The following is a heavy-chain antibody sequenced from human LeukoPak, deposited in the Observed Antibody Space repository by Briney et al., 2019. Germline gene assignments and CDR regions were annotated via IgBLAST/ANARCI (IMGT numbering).Heavy chain of an antibody. Sequence: ASVKVSCKASGYTFTSYGISWVRQAPGQGLEWMGWISAYNGNTNYAQKLQGRVTMTTETSTNTAYMERMSLRSEDTAVYYCAREGPLRYFDWLLKPPFYGMDVWGKGTTVTVSS. D-gene: IGHD3-9*01. CDR3: AREGPLRYFDWLLKPPFYGMDV. CDR2: ISAYNGNT. J-gene: IGHJ6*04. V-gene: IGHV1-18*04. CDR1: GYTFTSYG.